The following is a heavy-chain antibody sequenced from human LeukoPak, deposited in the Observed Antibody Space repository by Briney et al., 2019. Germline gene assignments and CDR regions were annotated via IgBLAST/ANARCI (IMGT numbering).Heavy chain of an antibody. D-gene: IGHD2-8*01. CDR1: GGSFRSKSYW. V-gene: IGHV4-39*01. CDR2: INYSGNI. Sequence: SETLSLTCTVSGGSFRSKSYWWGCIPQSPGNGLQWIGIINYSGNIYYPESLRIRVSMSVDTSDNQFSLKVTSVTAADTAFYYCGRFRRVSGSSLLVLWGQGTLVSVSS. J-gene: IGHJ4*02. CDR3: GRFRRVSGSSLLVL.